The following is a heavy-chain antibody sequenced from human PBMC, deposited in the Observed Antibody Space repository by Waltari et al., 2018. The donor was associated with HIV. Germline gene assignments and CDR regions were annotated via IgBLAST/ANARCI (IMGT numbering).Heavy chain of an antibody. D-gene: IGHD2-8*01. V-gene: IGHV3-21*01. J-gene: IGHJ6*02. CDR1: GLTFSSYS. CDR3: AREGFCSNGVCSHYYGMDV. CDR2: ISTSSRYI. Sequence: EVQLVESGGGLVKPGGSLRLSCAASGLTFSSYSMPWVRQAPGKGLEWVSSISTSSRYIYYADSLKGRFTISRDNAKNSLYLQMNSLRAEDTAVYYCAREGFCSNGVCSHYYGMDVWGQGTTVTVSS.